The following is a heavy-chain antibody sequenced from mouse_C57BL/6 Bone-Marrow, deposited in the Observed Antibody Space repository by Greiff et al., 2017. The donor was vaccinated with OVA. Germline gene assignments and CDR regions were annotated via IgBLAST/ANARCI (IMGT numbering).Heavy chain of an antibody. CDR3: AREDDYGSSFPWFAY. CDR2: ISDGGSYT. V-gene: IGHV5-4*01. CDR1: GFTFSSYA. J-gene: IGHJ3*01. D-gene: IGHD1-1*01. Sequence: DVMLVESGGGLVKPGGSLKLSCAASGFTFSSYAMSWVRQTPEKRLEWVATISDGGSYTYYPDNVKGRFTISRDNAKNNLYLQMSHLKSEDTAMYYCAREDDYGSSFPWFAYWGQGTLVTVSA.